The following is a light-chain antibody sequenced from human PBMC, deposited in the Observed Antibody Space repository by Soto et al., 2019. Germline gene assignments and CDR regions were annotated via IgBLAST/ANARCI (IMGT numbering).Light chain of an antibody. J-gene: IGKJ1*01. CDR1: QSVSSSY. CDR2: GAS. CDR3: QQYGSSPRT. Sequence: EIVLTQSPGTLSLSPGERATLSCRASQSVSSSYLAWYQQKPGQAPRLLIYGASSRATGIPDRFSGSGSGTDFPLIISRLEPEDFAVYYCQQYGSSPRTFGQGTTVDIK. V-gene: IGKV3-20*01.